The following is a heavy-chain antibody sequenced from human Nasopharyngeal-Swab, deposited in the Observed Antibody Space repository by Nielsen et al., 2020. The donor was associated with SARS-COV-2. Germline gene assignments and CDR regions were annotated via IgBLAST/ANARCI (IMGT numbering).Heavy chain of an antibody. V-gene: IGHV1-2*06. D-gene: IGHD6-19*01. Sequence: ASVKVSCKASGYTFTGYYMHWVRQAPGQGLEWMGRINPNSGGTNYAQKFQGRVTMTRDTSISTAYMELSRLRSDDTAVYYCARDPTSVAGTGDDYYGMDVWGQGTTVTVSS. CDR3: ARDPTSVAGTGDDYYGMDV. CDR1: GYTFTGYY. CDR2: INPNSGGT. J-gene: IGHJ6*02.